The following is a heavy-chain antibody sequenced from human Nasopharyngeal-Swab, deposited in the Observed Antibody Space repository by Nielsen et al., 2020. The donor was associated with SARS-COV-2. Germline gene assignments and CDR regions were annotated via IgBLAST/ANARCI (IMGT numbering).Heavy chain of an antibody. J-gene: IGHJ6*02. D-gene: IGHD3-3*01. CDR2: ISYDGGNK. Sequence: GESLKISCAASGFTFSSYTLHWVRQAPGKGLEWVAVISYDGGNKYYADSVKGRFTISRDNAKNSLYLQMNSLRAEDTAVYYCARALFGVVIIPPHYGMDVWGQGTTATVSS. V-gene: IGHV3-30*04. CDR3: ARALFGVVIIPPHYGMDV. CDR1: GFTFSSYT.